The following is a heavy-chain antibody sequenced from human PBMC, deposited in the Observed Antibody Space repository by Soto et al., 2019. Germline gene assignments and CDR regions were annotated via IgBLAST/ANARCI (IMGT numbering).Heavy chain of an antibody. CDR3: ARGGTELGARGCYFDL. V-gene: IGHV1-69*06. D-gene: IGHD1-1*01. CDR1: GGTFSSYA. J-gene: IGHJ2*01. CDR2: ISPIFGTA. Sequence: QVQLVQSGAEVKKPGSSVKVSCKASGGTFSSYAISWVRQAPGQGLEWMGGISPIFGTANYAQKFQGRVTITADTSPSRAYMELSSLRSEDTAVYYCARGGTELGARGCYFDLWGRGTLVTVSS.